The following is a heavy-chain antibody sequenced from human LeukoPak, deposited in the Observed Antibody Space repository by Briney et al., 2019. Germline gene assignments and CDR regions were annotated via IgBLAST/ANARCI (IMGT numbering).Heavy chain of an antibody. Sequence: SETLSLTCTVSGGSISSYYWSWIRQPPGKGLEWIGYIYYSGSTNYNPSLKSRVTISVDTSKNQFSLKLSSVTAADTAVYYCARDYCSSTSRPNWFDPWGQGTLVTVSS. D-gene: IGHD2-2*01. CDR2: IYYSGST. J-gene: IGHJ5*02. CDR1: GGSISSYY. V-gene: IGHV4-59*08. CDR3: ARDYCSSTSRPNWFDP.